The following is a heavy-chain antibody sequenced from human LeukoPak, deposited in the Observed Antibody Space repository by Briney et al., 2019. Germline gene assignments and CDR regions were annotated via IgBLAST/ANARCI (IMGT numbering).Heavy chain of an antibody. CDR1: GGSISSSSYY. CDR2: IYTSGST. D-gene: IGHD3-22*01. Sequence: SETLSLTCTVSGGSISSSSYYWGWIRQTPGKGLEWIGRIYTSGSTNYNPSLKSRVTMSVDTSKNQFSLKLSSVTAADTAVYYCARVYYDSSGYYYRGWFDPWGQGTLVTVSS. V-gene: IGHV4-39*07. CDR3: ARVYYDSSGYYYRGWFDP. J-gene: IGHJ5*02.